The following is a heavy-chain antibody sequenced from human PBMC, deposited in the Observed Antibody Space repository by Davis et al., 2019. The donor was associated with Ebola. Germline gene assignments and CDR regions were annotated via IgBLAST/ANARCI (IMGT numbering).Heavy chain of an antibody. J-gene: IGHJ4*02. CDR1: GFTFSSYG. Sequence: GESLKISCAASGFTFSSYGMHWVRQAPGKGLEWVAVISYDGSNKYYADSVKGRFTISRDNSKNTLYLQMSSLRAEDTAVYYCAKDYDGPRGAFDYWGQGTLVTVSS. CDR2: ISYDGSNK. V-gene: IGHV3-30*18. D-gene: IGHD3-22*01. CDR3: AKDYDGPRGAFDY.